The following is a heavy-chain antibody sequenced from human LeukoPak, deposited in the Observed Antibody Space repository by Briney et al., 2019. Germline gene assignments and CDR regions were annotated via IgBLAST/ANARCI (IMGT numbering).Heavy chain of an antibody. CDR2: IYYDGNT. CDR3: ARNGVLRFLEWLDI. J-gene: IGHJ3*02. V-gene: IGHV4-39*07. Sequence: SETLSLTCTVSGGSVRSSGHYWGWIRLPPGKGLEWIGSIYYDGNTYYNPSLKSRVTISVDTSKNQFSLKLGSVTAADTAVYYCARNGVLRFLEWLDIWGQGTMVTVSS. D-gene: IGHD3-3*01. CDR1: GGSVRSSGHY.